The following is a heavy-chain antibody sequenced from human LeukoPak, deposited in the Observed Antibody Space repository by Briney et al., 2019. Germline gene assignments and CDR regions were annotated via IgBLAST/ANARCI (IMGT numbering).Heavy chain of an antibody. CDR3: AREQYGSDDALDI. J-gene: IGHJ3*02. CDR2: IWYDGSNK. Sequence: GGSLRLSCAASGFTFSSYGMHWVRQAPGKGLGWVAVIWYDGSNKYYADSVKGRFTVSRDNSKNTMDPQMNSLRAEDTAVYYCAREQYGSDDALDIWGQGTMVTVSS. D-gene: IGHD4-17*01. CDR1: GFTFSSYG. V-gene: IGHV3-33*01.